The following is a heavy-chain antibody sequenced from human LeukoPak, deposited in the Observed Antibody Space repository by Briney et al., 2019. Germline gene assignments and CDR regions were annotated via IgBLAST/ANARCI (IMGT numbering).Heavy chain of an antibody. V-gene: IGHV3-7*01. J-gene: IGHJ4*02. CDR3: ATRESSMARSH. CDR1: GFIFSDFW. D-gene: IGHD3-10*01. CDR2: INEDGSVQ. Sequence: GGSLRLSCVASGFIFSDFWMNWVRLVPGKGLGWVANINEDGSVQDYVGSVRGRFTISRDNAKNSLYLHMNSVRVEDTAVYYCATRESSMARSHWGQGTLVTISS.